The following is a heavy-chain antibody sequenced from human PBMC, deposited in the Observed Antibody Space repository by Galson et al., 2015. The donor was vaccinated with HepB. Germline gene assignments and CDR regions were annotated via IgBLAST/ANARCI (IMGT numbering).Heavy chain of an antibody. CDR2: ISYDGNKK. CDR1: GFTFSTRA. V-gene: IGHV3-30*04. D-gene: IGHD3-22*01. CDR3: ARDSGYDPTGYLPSGY. Sequence: SLRLSCATSGFTFSTRAMHWVRQAPGKGLEWVAIISYDGNKKYYPDSVKGRFTISRDISKSTLYLQMSSLRAEDTAVYYCARDSGYDPTGYLPSGYWGQGTLATVSS. J-gene: IGHJ4*02.